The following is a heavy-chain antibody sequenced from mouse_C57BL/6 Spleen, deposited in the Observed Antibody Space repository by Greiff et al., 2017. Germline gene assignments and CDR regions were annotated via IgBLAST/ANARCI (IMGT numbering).Heavy chain of an antibody. J-gene: IGHJ2*01. CDR3: AGNSNWDD. Sequence: QVQLQQSGPGLVQPSQSLSITCTVPGFSLTSYGVHWVRQSPGKGLEWLGVLWSGGSTDDNAAFLSRLSISKDNTKSQVFFKMNSLQADDTAIYYCAGNSNWDDWGQGTTLTVSS. D-gene: IGHD4-1*01. CDR1: GFSLTSYG. V-gene: IGHV2-2*01. CDR2: LWSGGST.